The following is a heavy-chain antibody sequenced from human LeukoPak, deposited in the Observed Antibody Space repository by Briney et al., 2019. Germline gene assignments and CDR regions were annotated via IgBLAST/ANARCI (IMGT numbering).Heavy chain of an antibody. V-gene: IGHV1-69*13. J-gene: IGHJ4*02. Sequence: ASVKVSCKASGYTFTGYYMHWVRQAPGQGLEWMGGIIPIFGTANYAQKFQGRVTITADESTSTAYMELSSLRSEDTAVYYCARGDNNWNYVMYFDYWGQGTLVTVSS. CDR2: IIPIFGTA. CDR1: GYTFTGYY. CDR3: ARGDNNWNYVMYFDY. D-gene: IGHD1-7*01.